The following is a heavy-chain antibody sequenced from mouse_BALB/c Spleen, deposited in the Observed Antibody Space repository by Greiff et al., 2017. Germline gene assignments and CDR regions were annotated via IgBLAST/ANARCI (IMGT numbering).Heavy chain of an antibody. J-gene: IGHJ2*01. Sequence: EVKLVESGGGLVKPGGSLKLSCAASGFTFSGYSMSWVRQTPEKRLEWVATISSGGGNTYYPDSVKGRFTISRDNAKNNLYLQMSSLTSEDTTLYYCGRDEDLRLGYYFDYWGQGTTLTVSS. V-gene: IGHV5-9*03. CDR1: GFTFSGYS. CDR3: GRDEDLRLGYYFDY. CDR2: ISSGGGNT. D-gene: IGHD1-2*01.